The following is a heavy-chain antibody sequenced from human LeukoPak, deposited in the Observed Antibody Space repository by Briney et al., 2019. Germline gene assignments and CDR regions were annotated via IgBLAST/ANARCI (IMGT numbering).Heavy chain of an antibody. D-gene: IGHD3-9*01. J-gene: IGHJ4*02. CDR3: ARLQFGIFGPFDY. CDR1: GGSFSGYY. Sequence: PSETLSLTCAVYGGSFSGYYWSWIRQPPGKGLEWIGEINHSGSTNYNPSLKSRVTISVDTSKNQFSLKLSSVTAADTAVYYCARLQFGIFGPFDYWGQGTLVTVSS. V-gene: IGHV4-34*01. CDR2: INHSGST.